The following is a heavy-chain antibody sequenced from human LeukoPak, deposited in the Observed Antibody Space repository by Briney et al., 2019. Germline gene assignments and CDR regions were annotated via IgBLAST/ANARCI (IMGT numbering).Heavy chain of an antibody. V-gene: IGHV3-33*01. CDR1: GFTFSSYG. J-gene: IGHJ4*02. Sequence: GGSLRLSCAASGFTFSSYGMHWVRQAPGKGLEWVAVIWYDGSNINYADSVKGRFTISRDNPKNSLYLQMNSLRAEDTAIYYCTRVGYIDEGIDYWGQGTLVTVSS. CDR2: IWYDGSNI. D-gene: IGHD5-24*01. CDR3: TRVGYIDEGIDY.